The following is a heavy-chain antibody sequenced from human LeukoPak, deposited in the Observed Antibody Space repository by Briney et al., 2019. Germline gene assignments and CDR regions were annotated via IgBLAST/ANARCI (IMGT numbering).Heavy chain of an antibody. V-gene: IGHV3-30*03. CDR3: LVWKHVFDR. CDR2: MSYDGRKE. J-gene: IGHJ5*02. CDR1: GFTFSSYG. Sequence: PGRSLRLSCAASGFTFSSYGMHWVRQAPGKGLEWVAVMSYDGRKEYYADSVKGRFTISRDNSKNTLYLQMNSLRVEDTAVYYCLVWKHVFDRWGQGTLVTVSS. D-gene: IGHD5/OR15-5a*01.